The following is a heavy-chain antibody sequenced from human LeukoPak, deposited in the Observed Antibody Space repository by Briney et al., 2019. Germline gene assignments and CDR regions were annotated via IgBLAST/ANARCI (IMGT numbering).Heavy chain of an antibody. CDR1: GYTFTSYY. V-gene: IGHV1-18*04. CDR2: ISAYNGNT. J-gene: IGHJ4*02. D-gene: IGHD5-18*01. CDR3: ARAALNTAMVT. Sequence: ASVKVSCKASGYTFTSYYMHWVRQAPGQGLEWMGWISAYNGNTNYAQKLQGRVTMTTDTSTSTAYMELRSLRSDDTAVYYCARAALNTAMVTWGQGTLVTVSS.